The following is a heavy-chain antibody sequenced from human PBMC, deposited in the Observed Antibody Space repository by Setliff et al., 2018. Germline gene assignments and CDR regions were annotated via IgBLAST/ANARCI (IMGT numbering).Heavy chain of an antibody. CDR3: ARHALSFDSAWDV. CDR2: IHSNGRI. V-gene: IGHV4-61*09. Sequence: KTSETLSLTCTVSGASISSGGYYWTWIRQPAGKALEWIAYIHSNGRIKYNPALKSRVTISLDTSKNQFSLNLNSATAADTAVYYCARHALSFDSAWDVWGKGTTVTVSS. D-gene: IGHD3-9*01. CDR1: GASISSGGYY. J-gene: IGHJ6*04.